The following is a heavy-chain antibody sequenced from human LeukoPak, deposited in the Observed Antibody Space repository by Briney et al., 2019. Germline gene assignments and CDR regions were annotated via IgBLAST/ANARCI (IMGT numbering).Heavy chain of an antibody. CDR1: GGSISSSSYY. Sequence: SETLSLTCTVSGGSISSSSYYWGWIRQPPGKGLEWIGSIYYGGSTYYNPSLKSRVTISVDTSKNQFSLKLSSVTAADTAVYYCARAAGITGTTAGDDHWGQGTLVTVSS. CDR3: ARAAGITGTTAGDDH. D-gene: IGHD1-7*01. J-gene: IGHJ4*02. CDR2: IYYGGST. V-gene: IGHV4-39*01.